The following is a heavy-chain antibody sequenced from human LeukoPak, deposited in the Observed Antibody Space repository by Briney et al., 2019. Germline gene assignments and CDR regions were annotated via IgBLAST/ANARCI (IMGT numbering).Heavy chain of an antibody. V-gene: IGHV1-69*13. Sequence: ASVKVSCKASGGTLSSYAISWVRQAPGQGLEWMGGIIPIFGTANYAQKFQGRVTITADESTSTAYMELSSLRSEDTAVYYCARDEGGIAVAKTQDYYYYYGMDVWGQGTTVTVSS. J-gene: IGHJ6*02. D-gene: IGHD6-19*01. CDR2: IIPIFGTA. CDR3: ARDEGGIAVAKTQDYYYYYGMDV. CDR1: GGTLSSYA.